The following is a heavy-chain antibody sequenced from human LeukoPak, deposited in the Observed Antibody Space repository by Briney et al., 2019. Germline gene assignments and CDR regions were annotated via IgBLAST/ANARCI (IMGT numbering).Heavy chain of an antibody. Sequence: PGGSLRLSCAASGFTFSSYAMSWVRQAPGKGLEWVSAISGSGGSTYYADSVKGRFTISRDNSKNTLYQQMNSLRAEDTAVYYCAKHGAPTHGVDYWGQGTLVTVSS. V-gene: IGHV3-23*01. CDR2: ISGSGGST. CDR1: GFTFSSYA. CDR3: AKHGAPTHGVDY. J-gene: IGHJ4*02. D-gene: IGHD3-10*01.